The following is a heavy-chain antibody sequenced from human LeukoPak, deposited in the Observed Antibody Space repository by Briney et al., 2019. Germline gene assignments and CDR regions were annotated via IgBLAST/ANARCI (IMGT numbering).Heavy chain of an antibody. J-gene: IGHJ4*02. D-gene: IGHD2-2*01. CDR3: ARQPCSSTSRYYYFDY. V-gene: IGHV4-30-4*08. Sequence: PSETLSLTCTVSRGSINSSNYYWSWIRQLPGKGLEWIGYIFYSGSTYHNPSLKSRVSISVDTSKNQFSLKLSSVTAADTAVYYCARQPCSSTSRYYYFDYWGQGTLVTVSS. CDR1: RGSINSSNYY. CDR2: IFYSGST.